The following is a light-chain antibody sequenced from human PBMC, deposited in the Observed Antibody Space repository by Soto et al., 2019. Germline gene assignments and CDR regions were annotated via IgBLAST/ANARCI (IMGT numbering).Light chain of an antibody. Sequence: EIVLTQSPATLSLSPGERGTLSCRASQTIDSSLAWYQQKPGQAPRLLIYDASNRAAGIPARFSGSGSGTDFTLTISSLEAEYFAVYCCQQSFSWPRTFGQGTKVEFK. V-gene: IGKV3-11*01. CDR2: DAS. J-gene: IGKJ1*01. CDR3: QQSFSWPRT. CDR1: QTIDSS.